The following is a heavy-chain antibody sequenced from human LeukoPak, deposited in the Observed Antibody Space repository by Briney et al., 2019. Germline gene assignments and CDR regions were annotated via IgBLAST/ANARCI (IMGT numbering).Heavy chain of an antibody. CDR1: GGSFSGYY. CDR2: INHSGST. V-gene: IGHV4-34*01. D-gene: IGHD2-2*01. Sequence: SETLSLTCAVYGGSFSGYYWSWIRQPPGKGPEWIGEINHSGSTNYNPSLKSRVTISVDTSKNQFSLKLSSVTAADTAVYYCARGVVYCSSTSCPVDYWGQGTLVTVSS. J-gene: IGHJ4*02. CDR3: ARGVVYCSSTSCPVDY.